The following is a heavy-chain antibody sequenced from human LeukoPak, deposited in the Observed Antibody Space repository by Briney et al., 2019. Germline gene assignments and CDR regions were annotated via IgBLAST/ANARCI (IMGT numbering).Heavy chain of an antibody. CDR2: IYFDASDT. V-gene: IGHV5-51*01. Sequence: GESLKISCQGSGDPFTDTYIAWVRQMPGKDLEWMGIIYFDASDTRYSPSFQGHVTISVDPSISTAYLQWSSLKTSDTGMYYCARFLHGNSLDYWGQGSLVTVSS. D-gene: IGHD4-23*01. CDR3: ARFLHGNSLDY. CDR1: GDPFTDTY. J-gene: IGHJ4*02.